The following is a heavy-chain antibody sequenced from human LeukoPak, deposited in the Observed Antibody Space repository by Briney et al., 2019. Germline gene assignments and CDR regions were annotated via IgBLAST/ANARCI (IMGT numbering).Heavy chain of an antibody. CDR1: GYTFTSYD. V-gene: IGHV1-8*03. Sequence: ASVKVSCKASGYTFTSYDINWVRQATGQGLEWMGWMNPNSGNTGYAQKFQGRVTITRNTSISTAYMELSSLRSEDTAVYYCARGGVGGNYSYYYYMDVWGKGTTVTVSS. J-gene: IGHJ6*03. D-gene: IGHD3-16*01. CDR2: MNPNSGNT. CDR3: ARGGVGGNYSYYYYMDV.